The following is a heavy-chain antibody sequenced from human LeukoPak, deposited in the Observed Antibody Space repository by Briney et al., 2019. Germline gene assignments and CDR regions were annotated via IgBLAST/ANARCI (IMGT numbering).Heavy chain of an antibody. V-gene: IGHV3-7*01. Sequence: GGSLRLSCAASGFTFSSYWMSWVRQAPGKGLEWVANIKQDGSEKYYVDSVKGRFTISRDNAKNSLYLQMSSLRAEDTAVYYCTRHNPQYGMDVWGQGTTVTVSS. CDR1: GFTFSSYW. CDR2: IKQDGSEK. CDR3: TRHNPQYGMDV. J-gene: IGHJ6*02.